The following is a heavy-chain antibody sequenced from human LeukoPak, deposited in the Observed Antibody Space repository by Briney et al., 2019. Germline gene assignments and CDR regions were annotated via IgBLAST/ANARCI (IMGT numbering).Heavy chain of an antibody. CDR1: GYTFTGYG. D-gene: IGHD2-2*01. Sequence: ASVKVSCKASGYTFTGYGISWVRQAPGQGLEWMGWIDTNTGNPTYAQGFTGRFVFSLDTSVSTAYLQISSLKAEDTAVYYCAREGSRYCSSTSCYGRDAFDIWGQGTMVTVSS. V-gene: IGHV7-4-1*02. CDR3: AREGSRYCSSTSCYGRDAFDI. J-gene: IGHJ3*02. CDR2: IDTNTGNP.